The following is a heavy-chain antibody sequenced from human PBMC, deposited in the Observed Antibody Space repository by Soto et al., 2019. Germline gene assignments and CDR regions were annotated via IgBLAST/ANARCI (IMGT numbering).Heavy chain of an antibody. V-gene: IGHV2-26*01. J-gene: IGHJ6*02. Sequence: KSGPTLVNPSETLTLTCSVSGFSLSDTTMGVSWIRQRPRKALEWLAHIFSNDEKSYSTSLKTRLTISKDTSRSQVVLTMTNMDPVDTATYYCARIHSITWGSYFYGMDVWGQGTTVTVSS. CDR2: IFSNDEK. D-gene: IGHD3-16*01. CDR1: GFSLSDTTMG. CDR3: ARIHSITWGSYFYGMDV.